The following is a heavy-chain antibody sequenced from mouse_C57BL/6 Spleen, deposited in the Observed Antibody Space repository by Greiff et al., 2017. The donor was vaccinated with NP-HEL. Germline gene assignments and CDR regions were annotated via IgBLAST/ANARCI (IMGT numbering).Heavy chain of an antibody. Sequence: VQLQQSGAELVKPGASVKLSCKASGYTFTSYWMQWVKQRPGQGLEWIGEIDPSDSYTNYNQKFKGKATLTVDTSSSTAYMQLSSLTSEDSAVYDCARRQYSNLWFAYWGQGTLVTVSA. V-gene: IGHV1-50*01. CDR2: IDPSDSYT. J-gene: IGHJ3*01. D-gene: IGHD2-5*01. CDR1: GYTFTSYW. CDR3: ARRQYSNLWFAY.